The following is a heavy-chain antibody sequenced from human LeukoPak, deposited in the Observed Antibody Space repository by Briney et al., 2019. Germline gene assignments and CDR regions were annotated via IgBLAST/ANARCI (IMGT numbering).Heavy chain of an antibody. CDR1: EFTVRTNY. D-gene: IGHD6-13*01. J-gene: IGHJ4*02. Sequence: GGSLRLSCAASEFTVRTNYMTWVRQAPGKGPEWVANIKNDGAVKNYVDSVKGRFTISRDNAKNSLYLQMNSLRAEDTAVYYCAKDSYSKGDFWGQGVLVTVSS. CDR2: IKNDGAVK. CDR3: AKDSYSKGDF. V-gene: IGHV3-7*01.